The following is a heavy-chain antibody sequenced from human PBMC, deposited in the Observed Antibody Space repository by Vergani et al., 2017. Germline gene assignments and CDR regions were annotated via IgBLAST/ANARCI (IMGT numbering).Heavy chain of an antibody. CDR3: ARDEDNRDYPLDY. CDR1: GYTLSTYA. D-gene: IGHD3-16*01. Sequence: QVQLVQSGSELKKPGASVKVSCKASGYTLSTYAMNWVRQAPGQGLEWMGWIDTNTGNPTYAQGFTGRFVFSLDKSVSTTYLQISSLKAEDTAVYYCARDEDNRDYPLDYWGQGTLVTVSS. J-gene: IGHJ4*02. CDR2: IDTNTGNP. V-gene: IGHV7-4-1*02.